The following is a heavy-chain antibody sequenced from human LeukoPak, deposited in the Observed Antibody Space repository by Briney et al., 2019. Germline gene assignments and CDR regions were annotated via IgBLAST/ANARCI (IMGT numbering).Heavy chain of an antibody. CDR2: VNPSGGSI. J-gene: IGHJ4*02. D-gene: IGHD2-21*02. CDR3: ARGVVTTSGYLDF. CDR1: GYTFTNYY. V-gene: IGHV1-46*01. Sequence: ASVNVSCKASGYTFTNYYMHWVRQAPGQGLEWMGIVNPSGGSIKYAQTSQGRVTMTRDPSTNTVYMDMSSLRSDDTAVYYCARGVVTTSGYLDFWGQGTLITVSS.